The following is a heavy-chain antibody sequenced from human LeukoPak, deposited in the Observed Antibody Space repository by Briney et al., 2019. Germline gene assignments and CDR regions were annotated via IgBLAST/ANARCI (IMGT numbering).Heavy chain of an antibody. CDR3: ARVGDYYEYYFDY. J-gene: IGHJ4*02. V-gene: IGHV4-59*01. CDR1: GGSISTYY. Sequence: PSETLSLTCTVSGGSISTYYWSWIRQPPGKGLEWIGYVSYSGSTNYNPSLKSRVTISVDTSKNQFSLKLSSVTAADTAVYYCARVGDYYEYYFDYWDQGTLVTVSS. CDR2: VSYSGST. D-gene: IGHD3-22*01.